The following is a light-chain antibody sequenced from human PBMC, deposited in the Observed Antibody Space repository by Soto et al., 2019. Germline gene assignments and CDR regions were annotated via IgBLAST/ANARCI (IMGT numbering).Light chain of an antibody. J-gene: IGLJ1*01. V-gene: IGLV2-23*01. CDR1: SSDVGSYNL. CDR2: EGS. Sequence: QSVLTQPASVSGSPGHSITISCTGTSSDVGSYNLVSWYRQHPGKAPKLMIYEGSKRPSGISNSFSGSKSGNTDSLTISGLQAEDEADYYCCSYAGSSTTLYVFGTGTKVTVL. CDR3: CSYAGSSTTLYV.